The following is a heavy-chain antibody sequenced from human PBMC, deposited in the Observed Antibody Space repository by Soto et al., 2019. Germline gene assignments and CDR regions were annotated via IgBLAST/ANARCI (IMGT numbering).Heavy chain of an antibody. D-gene: IGHD3-3*01. CDR3: ARPHTRFGVVMYYFDY. Sequence: QVQLVQSGAEVKKPGASVKVSCKASGYTFTSYYMHWVRQAPGQGLEWMGIINPSGGSTSYAQKFQGRVTMTRDTSTSTVYMELSSLRSEDTAVYYCARPHTRFGVVMYYFDYWGQGTLVTVSS. V-gene: IGHV1-46*03. J-gene: IGHJ4*02. CDR1: GYTFTSYY. CDR2: INPSGGST.